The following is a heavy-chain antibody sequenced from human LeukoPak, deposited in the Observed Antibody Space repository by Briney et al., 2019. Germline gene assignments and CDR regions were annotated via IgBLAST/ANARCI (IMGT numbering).Heavy chain of an antibody. V-gene: IGHV3-21*01. CDR3: ARGMVAANYYFDY. J-gene: IGHJ4*02. CDR2: ISSSSYI. D-gene: IGHD2-15*01. CDR1: GFTFSSYS. Sequence: GGSLRLSCAASGFTFSSYSMNWVRQAPGKGLEWVSSISSSSYIYYADSVKGRFTISRDNAKNSLYLQMNSLRAEDTAVYYCARGMVAANYYFDYWGQGTLVTVSS.